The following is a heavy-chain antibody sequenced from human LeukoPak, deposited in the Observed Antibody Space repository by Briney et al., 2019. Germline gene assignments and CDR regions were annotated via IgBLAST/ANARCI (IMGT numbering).Heavy chain of an antibody. CDR2: IYTSGST. CDR1: GGSISSYY. D-gene: IGHD2-15*01. Sequence: SETLSLTCTVSGGSISSYYWSWIRQPAGKGLEWIGRIYTSGSTNYNPSLKSRVTMSVDTSKNQFSLKLSSVTAADTALYYCARQWVGYCSGGSCSHALDYWGQGTLVTVSS. V-gene: IGHV4-4*07. J-gene: IGHJ4*02. CDR3: ARQWVGYCSGGSCSHALDY.